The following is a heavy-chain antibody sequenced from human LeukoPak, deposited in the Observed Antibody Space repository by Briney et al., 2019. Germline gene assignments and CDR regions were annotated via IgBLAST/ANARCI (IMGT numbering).Heavy chain of an antibody. CDR1: GFTFSSYS. Sequence: GGSLRLSCAASGFTFSSYSMNWVRQAPGKGLEWVSYISSSSSTIYYADSVKGRFTISRDNAKNSLYPQMNSLRAEDTAVYYCARGLRYSSSYYFDYWGQGTLVTVSS. V-gene: IGHV3-48*01. CDR2: ISSSSSTI. J-gene: IGHJ4*02. D-gene: IGHD6-13*01. CDR3: ARGLRYSSSYYFDY.